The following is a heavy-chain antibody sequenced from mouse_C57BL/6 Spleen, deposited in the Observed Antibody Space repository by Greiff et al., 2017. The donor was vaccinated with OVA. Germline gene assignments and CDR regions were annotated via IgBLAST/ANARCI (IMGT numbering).Heavy chain of an antibody. Sequence: QVQLKQPGAELVMPGASVKLSCKASGYTFTSYCMHWVKQRPGQGLEWIGEIDPSDSYTNYNQKFKGKSTLTVDKSSSTAYMQLSSLTSEDSAVYYCARPDYGSSYDYWGQGTTLTVSS. CDR1: GYTFTSYC. V-gene: IGHV1-69*01. J-gene: IGHJ2*01. CDR2: IDPSDSYT. CDR3: ARPDYGSSYDY. D-gene: IGHD1-1*01.